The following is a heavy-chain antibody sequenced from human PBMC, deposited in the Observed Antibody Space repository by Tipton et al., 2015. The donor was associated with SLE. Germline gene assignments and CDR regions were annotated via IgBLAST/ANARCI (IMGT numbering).Heavy chain of an antibody. CDR2: ISYTGST. Sequence: TLSLTCSVSGFSIGSSYYWGWIRQSPGKGLEWIGSISYTGSTFYSPSLKSRVTMSLDTSKNQFSLRLISVTATDTALYYCARFYCGGDCYPLDDWGQGILVIVSS. J-gene: IGHJ4*02. CDR3: ARFYCGGDCYPLDD. D-gene: IGHD2-21*01. CDR1: GFSIGSSYY. V-gene: IGHV4-38-2*01.